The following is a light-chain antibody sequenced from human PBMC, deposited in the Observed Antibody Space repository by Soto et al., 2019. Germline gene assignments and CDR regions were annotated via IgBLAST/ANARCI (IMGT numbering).Light chain of an antibody. CDR3: QQYNSYSTWT. CDR2: DAS. J-gene: IGKJ1*01. Sequence: DIQMTQSPSTLSASVGDRVTITCRASQSISSWLAWYQQKPGKAPKLLIYDASSLESGVPSRFSGSRSGTEFTLTLSSLQPDDFATYYCQQYNSYSTWTFGQGTKVEIK. CDR1: QSISSW. V-gene: IGKV1-5*01.